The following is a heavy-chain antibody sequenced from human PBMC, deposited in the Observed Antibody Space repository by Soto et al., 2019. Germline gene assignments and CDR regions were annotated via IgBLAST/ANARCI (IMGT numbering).Heavy chain of an antibody. V-gene: IGHV3-23*01. D-gene: IGHD3-3*01. CDR1: GFTFSSYA. CDR2: ISGSGGST. J-gene: IGHJ4*02. CDR3: AKKRITIFGVVIAFDY. Sequence: PGGSLRLSCAASGFTFSSYAMSWVRQAPGKGLEWVSAISGSGGSTYYADSVKGRFTISRDNSKNTLYLQMNSLRAEDTAVYYCAKKRITIFGVVIAFDYWGQGTLVTVSS.